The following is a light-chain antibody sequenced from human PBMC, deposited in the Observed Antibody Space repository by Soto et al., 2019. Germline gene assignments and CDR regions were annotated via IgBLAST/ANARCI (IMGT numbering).Light chain of an antibody. CDR2: GAS. CDR3: HQRSNWPSFT. J-gene: IGKJ3*01. Sequence: EILLTQSPATLSLSPGEGATLSCRASQSVSNNLAWYQQKPGQAPRLLIYGASKRATGVPARFSGSGSGTEFTLTISSLEPEDFAVYYCHQRSNWPSFTFGPGTKVDIK. CDR1: QSVSNN. V-gene: IGKV3-11*01.